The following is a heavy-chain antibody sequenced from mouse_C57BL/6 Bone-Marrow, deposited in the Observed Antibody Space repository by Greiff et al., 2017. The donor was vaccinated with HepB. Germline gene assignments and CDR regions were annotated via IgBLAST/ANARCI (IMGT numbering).Heavy chain of an antibody. D-gene: IGHD1-1*01. CDR1: GYTFTSYT. CDR2: INPSSGYT. V-gene: IGHV1-4*01. CDR3: ARGATGVYFDY. Sequence: QVQLKESGAELARPGASVKMSCKASGYTFTSYTMHWVKQRPGQGLEWIGYINPSSGYTKYNQKFKDKATLTADKSSRTAYMQLSSLTSEDSAVYYCARGATGVYFDYWGQGTTLTVSS. J-gene: IGHJ2*01.